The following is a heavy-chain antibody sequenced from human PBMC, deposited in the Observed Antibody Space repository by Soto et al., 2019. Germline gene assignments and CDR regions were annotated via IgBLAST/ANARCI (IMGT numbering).Heavy chain of an antibody. CDR3: AKSFYDFWSGYYGSMYYYYYMDV. Sequence: GGSMRLSCAASGFTFSSYVMHWVRQAPGKGLEWVAVISYDGSNKYYADSVKGRFTISRDNSKNTLYLQMNSLRAEDTAVYYCAKSFYDFWSGYYGSMYYYYYMDVWGKGTTVTVSS. CDR2: ISYDGSNK. J-gene: IGHJ6*03. D-gene: IGHD3-3*01. V-gene: IGHV3-30*18. CDR1: GFTFSSYV.